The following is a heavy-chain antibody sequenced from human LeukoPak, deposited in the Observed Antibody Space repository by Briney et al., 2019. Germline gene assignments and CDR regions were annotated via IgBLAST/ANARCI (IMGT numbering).Heavy chain of an antibody. CDR2: INAGNGNT. D-gene: IGHD2-2*01. CDR3: AREYCSSTSCYGAGIDY. CDR1: GYTFTSYA. V-gene: IGHV1-3*01. J-gene: IGHJ4*02. Sequence: ASVKVSCKASGYTFTSYAMHWVRQATGQRLEWMGWINAGNGNTKYSQKFQGRVTITRDTSASTAYMELSSLRSEDTAVYYCAREYCSSTSCYGAGIDYWGQGTLVTVSS.